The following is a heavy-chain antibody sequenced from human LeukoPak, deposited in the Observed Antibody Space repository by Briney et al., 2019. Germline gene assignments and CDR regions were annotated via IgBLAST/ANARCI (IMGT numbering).Heavy chain of an antibody. CDR3: ARGRLEGYSYGYYYYMDV. Sequence: SETLSLTCTVSGGSINSQYWSWIRQPPGNELEWIGNIHYSGSTNYNPSLKSRVTISLDTSKTQFSLKLSSVTAADTAVYYCARGRLEGYSYGYYYYMDVWGKGTTVTVSS. D-gene: IGHD5-18*01. CDR2: IHYSGST. CDR1: GGSINSQY. J-gene: IGHJ6*03. V-gene: IGHV4-59*11.